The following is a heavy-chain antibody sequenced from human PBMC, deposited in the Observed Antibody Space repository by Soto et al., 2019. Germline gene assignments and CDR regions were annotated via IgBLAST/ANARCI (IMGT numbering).Heavy chain of an antibody. CDR2: IDITGDT. CDR3: ARGFYGMDV. CDR1: GSTFSNHD. V-gene: IGHV3-13*01. Sequence: GGSLRLSCGASGSTFSNHDMHWVRQATGKGLEWVSAIDITGDTFYAGAVKGRFTISREKAKNSLYLQMNSLRAGDTAVYYCARGFYGMDVWGQGTTVTVSS. J-gene: IGHJ6*02.